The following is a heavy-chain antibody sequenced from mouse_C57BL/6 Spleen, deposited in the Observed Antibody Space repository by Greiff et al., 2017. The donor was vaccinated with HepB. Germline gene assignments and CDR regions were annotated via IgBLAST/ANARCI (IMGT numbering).Heavy chain of an antibody. V-gene: IGHV5-6*01. CDR2: ISSGGSYT. Sequence: EVKLMESGGDLVKPGGSLKLSCAASGFTFSSYGMSWVRQTPDKRLEWVATISSGGSYTYYPDSVKGRFTISRDNAKNTLYLQMSSLKFEDTAMYYCARHGIYDGYYGYFDYWGQGTTLTVSS. D-gene: IGHD2-3*01. CDR1: GFTFSSYG. J-gene: IGHJ2*01. CDR3: ARHGIYDGYYGYFDY.